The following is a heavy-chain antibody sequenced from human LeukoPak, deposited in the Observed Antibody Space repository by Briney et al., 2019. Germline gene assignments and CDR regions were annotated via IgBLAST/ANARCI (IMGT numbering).Heavy chain of an antibody. Sequence: ASVKVSCKASVYTFTSYYMHWVRQAPGQGLEWMGIINPSGGSTSYAQKFQGRVTMNRDTSTSTVYMELSSLRSEDTAVYYCARELGYNWNYVNEDYWGQGTLVAVSS. CDR3: ARELGYNWNYVNEDY. D-gene: IGHD1-7*01. CDR1: VYTFTSYY. V-gene: IGHV1-46*01. J-gene: IGHJ4*02. CDR2: INPSGGST.